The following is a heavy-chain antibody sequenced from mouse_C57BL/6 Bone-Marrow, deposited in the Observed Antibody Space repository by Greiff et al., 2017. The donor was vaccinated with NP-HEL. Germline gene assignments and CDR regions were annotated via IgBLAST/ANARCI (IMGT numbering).Heavy chain of an antibody. J-gene: IGHJ1*03. CDR3: ARYGYSWYFDV. CDR2: INPSTGGT. Sequence: VQLKQSGPELVKPGASVKISCKASGYSFTGYYMNWVKQSPEKSLEWIGEINPSTGGTTYNQKFKAKATLTVDKSSSTAYMQLMSLTSEDSAVYYCARYGYSWYFDVWGTGTTVTVSS. D-gene: IGHD2-2*01. CDR1: GYSFTGYY. V-gene: IGHV1-42*01.